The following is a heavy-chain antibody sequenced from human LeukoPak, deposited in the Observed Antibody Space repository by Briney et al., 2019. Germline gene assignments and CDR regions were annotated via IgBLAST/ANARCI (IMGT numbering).Heavy chain of an antibody. V-gene: IGHV3-21*04. D-gene: IGHD3-10*01. Sequence: GALRLSCAASGFTFSSYSMNWVRQAPGKGLEWVSSISSSSSYIYYADSVKGRFTISRDNAKNSLYLQMNSLRAEDTALYYCAKAPSMVRGVYFDYWGQGTLVTVSS. CDR3: AKAPSMVRGVYFDY. CDR1: GFTFSSYS. CDR2: ISSSSSYI. J-gene: IGHJ4*02.